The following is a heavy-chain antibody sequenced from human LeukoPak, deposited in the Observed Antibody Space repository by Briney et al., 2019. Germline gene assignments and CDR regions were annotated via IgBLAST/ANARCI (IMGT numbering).Heavy chain of an antibody. V-gene: IGHV3-23*01. CDR1: GFTFSSYA. CDR2: ISGGGGST. Sequence: GGSLRLSCAASGFTFSSYAMSWVRQAPGKGLEWVSAISGGGGSTYYADSVKGRFTISRDNSKNTLYLQMNSLRAEDTAVYYCAKDYYYDSSGYYLFDPWGQGTLVTVSS. CDR3: AKDYYYDSSGYYLFDP. J-gene: IGHJ5*02. D-gene: IGHD3-22*01.